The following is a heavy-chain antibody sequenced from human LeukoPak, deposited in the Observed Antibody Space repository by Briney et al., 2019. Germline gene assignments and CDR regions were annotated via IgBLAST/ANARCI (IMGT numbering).Heavy chain of an antibody. J-gene: IGHJ4*02. V-gene: IGHV4-30-4*01. CDR3: ARDSSGYDY. CDR1: GGSISSGDFY. Sequence: ASETLSLTCTVSGGSISSGDFYWSWIRQPPGKGLEWIGYIYYSGSTYHNPSLKSQVSISVDTSKNQFSLKLSSVTAADTAVYYCARDSSGYDYWGQGTLVTVSS. CDR2: IYYSGST. D-gene: IGHD3-22*01.